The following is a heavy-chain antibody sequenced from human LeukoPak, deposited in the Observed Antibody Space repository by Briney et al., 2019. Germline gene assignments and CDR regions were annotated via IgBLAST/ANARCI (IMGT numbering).Heavy chain of an antibody. Sequence: ASVKVSCKTSGYTFTSYYMHWVRQAPGQGLEWMGIINPSGGSTNYAQKFQGRVTMTRDTSTSTVYMELSSLRSEDTAVYYCARTITMVRGVSGYYYYMDVWGKGTTVTISS. V-gene: IGHV1-46*01. CDR2: INPSGGST. CDR1: GYTFTSYY. CDR3: ARTITMVRGVSGYYYYMDV. J-gene: IGHJ6*03. D-gene: IGHD3-10*01.